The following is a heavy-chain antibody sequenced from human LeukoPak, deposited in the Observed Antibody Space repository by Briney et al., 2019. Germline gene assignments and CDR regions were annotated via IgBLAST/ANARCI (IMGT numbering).Heavy chain of an antibody. CDR2: ISYDGSNK. CDR3: AKSSPQWLVLLYFDY. Sequence: QPGGSLRLSCAASGFTFSSYAMHWVRQAPGKGLEWVAVISYDGSNKYYADSVKGRFTISRDNSKNTLYLQMNSLRAEDTAVYYCAKSSPQWLVLLYFDYWGQGTLVTVSS. V-gene: IGHV3-30-3*02. J-gene: IGHJ4*02. CDR1: GFTFSSYA. D-gene: IGHD6-19*01.